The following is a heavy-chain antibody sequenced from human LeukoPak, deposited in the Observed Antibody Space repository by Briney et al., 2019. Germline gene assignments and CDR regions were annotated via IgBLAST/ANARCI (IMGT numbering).Heavy chain of an antibody. CDR3: ARQRDYYDLWFDP. CDR1: GGSFSGYY. D-gene: IGHD3-22*01. V-gene: IGHV4-34*01. CDR2: IYYSGST. Sequence: SETLSLTCAVYGGSFSGYYWSWIRQPPGKGLEWIGSIYYSGSTYYNPSLKSRVTISVDTSKNQFSLKLSSVTAADTAVYYCARQRDYYDLWFDPWGQGTLVTVSS. J-gene: IGHJ5*02.